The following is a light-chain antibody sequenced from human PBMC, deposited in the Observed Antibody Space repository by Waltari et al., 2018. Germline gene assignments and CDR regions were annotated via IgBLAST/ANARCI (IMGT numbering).Light chain of an antibody. Sequence: EIVLTQSPGTLSLSPGERATLACRASQSVGRSLAWYQQKPGQAPRLLIYDASRRAPGIQDRFSGSGSGTDFSLTISRLEPEDFAVYYCQHYVRLPATFGQGTKVEI. V-gene: IGKV3-20*01. J-gene: IGKJ1*01. CDR2: DAS. CDR3: QHYVRLPAT. CDR1: QSVGRS.